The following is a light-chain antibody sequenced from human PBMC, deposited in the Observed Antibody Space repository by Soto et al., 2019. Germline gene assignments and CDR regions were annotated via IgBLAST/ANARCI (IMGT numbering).Light chain of an antibody. CDR1: QSVSSSY. Sequence: EIVLTHSPGTLSLSPGDRATLSCRANQSVSSSYLAWYQQKPGQAPRLLIYGASSRATGIPDRFSGSGSGTDFTITISRLEPEDFGVYYCQQYCSSPKYPFGQGTKLEIK. J-gene: IGKJ2*01. CDR3: QQYCSSPKYP. CDR2: GAS. V-gene: IGKV3-20*01.